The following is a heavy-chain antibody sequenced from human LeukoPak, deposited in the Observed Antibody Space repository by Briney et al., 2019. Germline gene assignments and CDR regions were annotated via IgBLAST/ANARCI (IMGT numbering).Heavy chain of an antibody. CDR2: ISGSGGST. CDR1: GFTFSSYA. Sequence: PGGSLRLSCAASGFTFSSYAMSWLRQAPGKGLEWVSAISGSGGSTYYADSVKGRFTISRDNSKNTLYLQMNSRRAEDTAVYSCAKDRYYGDYVNYFAYWGQGTLVTVSS. CDR3: AKDRYYGDYVNYFAY. V-gene: IGHV3-23*01. D-gene: IGHD4-17*01. J-gene: IGHJ4*02.